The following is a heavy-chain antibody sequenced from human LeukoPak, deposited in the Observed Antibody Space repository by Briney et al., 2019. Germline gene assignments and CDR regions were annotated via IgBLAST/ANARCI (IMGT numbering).Heavy chain of an antibody. Sequence: GGSLRLSCAASGFTFSNYEMNWVRQAPGKGLEWVSYIGSGGGSIYYADSVRGRFASSRDNAKKSLFLQMNSLRVEDTAVYYCARDDYGGTFDAFDIWGQGAMVTVSS. V-gene: IGHV3-48*03. CDR3: ARDDYGGTFDAFDI. J-gene: IGHJ3*02. CDR2: IGSGGGSI. D-gene: IGHD4-17*01. CDR1: GFTFSNYE.